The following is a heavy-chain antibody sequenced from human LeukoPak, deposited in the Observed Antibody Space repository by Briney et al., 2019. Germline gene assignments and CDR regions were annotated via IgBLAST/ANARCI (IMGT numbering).Heavy chain of an antibody. V-gene: IGHV1-18*01. Sequence: ASVKVSCKASGYTFTSYGISWVRQAPGQGLEWMGWISAYNGNTNYAQKFQGRVTITTDESTSTAYMELSSLRSEDTAVYYCARGGYYYDSSGYSRNNEYFQHWGQGTLVTVSS. CDR3: ARGGYYYDSSGYSRNNEYFQH. D-gene: IGHD3-22*01. J-gene: IGHJ1*01. CDR2: ISAYNGNT. CDR1: GYTFTSYG.